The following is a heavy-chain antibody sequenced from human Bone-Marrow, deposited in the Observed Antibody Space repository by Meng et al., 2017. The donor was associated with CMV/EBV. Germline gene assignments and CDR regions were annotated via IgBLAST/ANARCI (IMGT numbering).Heavy chain of an antibody. Sequence: GGSLRLSWAASGFTFSSYAMSWVRQAPGKGLEWVSAISGSGGSTYYADSVKGRFTISRDNSKNTLYLQMNSLRAEDTAVYYCAKGEGIAARRSYYFDYWGQGTLVTVSS. J-gene: IGHJ4*02. V-gene: IGHV3-23*01. D-gene: IGHD6-6*01. CDR3: AKGEGIAARRSYYFDY. CDR2: ISGSGGST. CDR1: GFTFSSYA.